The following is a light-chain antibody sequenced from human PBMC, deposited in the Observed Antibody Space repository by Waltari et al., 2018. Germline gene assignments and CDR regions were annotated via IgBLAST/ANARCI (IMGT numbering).Light chain of an antibody. Sequence: EILLTQSPGTLSLSPGERATLSCRASQRISRALAWYQQKPGQAPRLLIFDTSKRATGIPDRFSGSGSGTDFSLTISSLEPEDFAVYYCQHYVRLPATFGQGTKVEIK. V-gene: IGKV3-11*01. CDR1: QRISRA. CDR2: DTS. CDR3: QHYVRLPAT. J-gene: IGKJ2*01.